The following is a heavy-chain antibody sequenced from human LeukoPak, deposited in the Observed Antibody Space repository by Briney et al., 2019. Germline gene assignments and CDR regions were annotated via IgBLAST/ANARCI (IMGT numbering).Heavy chain of an antibody. V-gene: IGHV3-7*01. CDR1: GFTFNGYW. CDR2: INQDGCEK. CDR3: ASEWWGPQY. D-gene: IGHD2-15*01. J-gene: IGHJ4*02. Sequence: PGGSVRLSCAASGFTFNGYWMTWVRQAPGKGLEWVANINQDGCEKDFVDSVKGRVIISRDNGKNTLYLQMSSLRVEDTAVYYCASEWWGPQYWGQGTLVTVSS.